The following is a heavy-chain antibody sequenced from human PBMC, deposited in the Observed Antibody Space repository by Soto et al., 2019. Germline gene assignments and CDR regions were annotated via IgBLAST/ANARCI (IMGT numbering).Heavy chain of an antibody. D-gene: IGHD3-16*01. CDR1: GGSISSYY. CDR2: IYYSGST. Sequence: VQLQESGPGLVKPSETLSLTCTVSGGSISSYYWSWIRQPPGKGLEWIGYIYYSGSTNYNPSLKSRVTISVDTSKNQFSVKLSSVTAADTAVYYCARHWGGWGAAPLDYWGQGTLVTVSS. V-gene: IGHV4-59*08. J-gene: IGHJ4*02. CDR3: ARHWGGWGAAPLDY.